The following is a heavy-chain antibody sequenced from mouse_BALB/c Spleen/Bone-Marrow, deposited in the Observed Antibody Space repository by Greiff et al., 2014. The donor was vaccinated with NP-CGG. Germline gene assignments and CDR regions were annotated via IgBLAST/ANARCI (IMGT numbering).Heavy chain of an antibody. CDR2: IWADGST. V-gene: IGHV2-9*02. D-gene: IGHD1-2*01. CDR3: ARITTATGAMDY. CDR1: GFSLTSYG. Sequence: QVQLQQPGPGLVAPSQSLSISCTVSGFSLTSYGVHWVRQPPGKGLGWLGVIWADGSTNYNSALMSRLSISKDNSKSQVFLKMNSLQTDDTAMYYCARITTATGAMDYWGQGTSVTVSS. J-gene: IGHJ4*01.